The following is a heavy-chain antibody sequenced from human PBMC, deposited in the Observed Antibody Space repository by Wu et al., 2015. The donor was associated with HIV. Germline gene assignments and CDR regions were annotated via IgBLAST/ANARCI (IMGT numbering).Heavy chain of an antibody. CDR3: TRGDYANYDFWSAYPSY. D-gene: IGHD3-3*01. J-gene: IGHJ4*02. Sequence: QVQLVQSGAEVKKPGASVKISCKASGYTFTNYYIHWVRQAPGQRLEWMGLIYPPDGSTSYPQNFQGGVTMTRDTSTSTVYMELTSLRFEDTAIYYCTRGDYANYDFWSAYPSYWGQGTLVTVSS. V-gene: IGHV1-46*03. CDR2: IYPPDGST. CDR1: GYTFTNYY.